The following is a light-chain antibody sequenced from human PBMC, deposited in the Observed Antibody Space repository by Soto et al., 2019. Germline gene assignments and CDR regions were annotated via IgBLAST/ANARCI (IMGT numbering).Light chain of an antibody. CDR2: EVS. CDR1: SSDVGSYNL. V-gene: IGLV2-23*02. CDR3: CSYAGSNVV. J-gene: IGLJ2*01. Sequence: QSALTQPASVSGSPGQSITISCTGTSSDVGSYNLVSCYQQHPGKAPKLMIYEVSKRPSGVSNRFSGSKSGNTASLTISGLQAEDEADYYCCSYAGSNVVFGGGTKLTVL.